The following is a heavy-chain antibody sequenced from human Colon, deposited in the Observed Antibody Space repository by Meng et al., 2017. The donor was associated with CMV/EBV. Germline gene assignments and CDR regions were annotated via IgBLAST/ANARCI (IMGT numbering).Heavy chain of an antibody. V-gene: IGHV1-46*01. J-gene: IGHJ3*02. CDR3: ARDDFAFDI. CDR1: GYTLTSNY. Sequence: QVQLVQSGAEVKKPGASVKISCMASGYTLTSNYMQWVRQAPGQGLEWMGMIDPSDGSRSYAQKFQGRVTMTRDTSTNTVYMELSSLRSDDTAVYYCARDDFAFDIWGQGTMVTVSS. CDR2: IDPSDGSR.